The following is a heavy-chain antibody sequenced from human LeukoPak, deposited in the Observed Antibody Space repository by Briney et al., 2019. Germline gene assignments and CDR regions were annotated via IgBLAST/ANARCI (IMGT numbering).Heavy chain of an antibody. V-gene: IGHV4-59*01. Sequence: SETLSLTCTVSGGSISSYYWSWIRQPPGKGLEWIGYIYYSGSTNYNPSLKSRVTISVDTSKNQFSLKLSSVTAADTAVYYCARDSLYNWNDGGYFDYWGQGTLVTVSS. CDR1: GGSISSYY. CDR3: ARDSLYNWNDGGYFDY. D-gene: IGHD1-20*01. CDR2: IYYSGST. J-gene: IGHJ4*02.